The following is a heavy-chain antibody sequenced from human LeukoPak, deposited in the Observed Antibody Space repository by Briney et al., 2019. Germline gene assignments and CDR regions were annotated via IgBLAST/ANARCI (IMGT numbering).Heavy chain of an antibody. CDR1: GYTFTGYY. J-gene: IGHJ4*02. CDR3: ARHNSRRPNDNVWGSYRYTWYFDY. V-gene: IGHV1-2*02. D-gene: IGHD3-16*02. Sequence: ASVKVSCKASGYTFTGYYMHWVRQAPGQGLEWMGWINPNSGGTNYAQKFQGRVTMTRDTSISTAYMELSRLRSDDTAVYYCARHNSRRPNDNVWGSYRYTWYFDYWGQGTLVTVSS. CDR2: INPNSGGT.